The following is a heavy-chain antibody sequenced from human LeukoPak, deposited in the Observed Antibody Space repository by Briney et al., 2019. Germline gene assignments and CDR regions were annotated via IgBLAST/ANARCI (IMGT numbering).Heavy chain of an antibody. CDR3: GRDFDCWSGYYWDY. J-gene: IGHJ4*02. D-gene: IGHD3-3*01. Sequence: GASVNVSCKASGYTFTGYYMHWVRQAPGQGLEWMGRINPKSGGTNYAQKFQGRVTMTRDTSISTAYMELSRLRSDDTAVYYCGRDFDCWSGYYWDYWGQGTLVTVSS. V-gene: IGHV1-2*06. CDR2: INPKSGGT. CDR1: GYTFTGYY.